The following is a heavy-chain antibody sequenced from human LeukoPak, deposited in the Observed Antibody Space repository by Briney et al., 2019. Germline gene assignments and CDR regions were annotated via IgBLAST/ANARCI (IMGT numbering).Heavy chain of an antibody. CDR3: ARDSPDIVVVPAAIPDYCYYGMDV. Sequence: ASVKVSYKASGYTFTSYGISWVRQAPGQGLEWMGWISAYNGNTNYAQKLQGRVTMTTDTSTSTAYMELRSLRSDDTAVYYCARDSPDIVVVPAAIPDYCYYGMDVWGQGTTVTVSS. CDR1: GYTFTSYG. V-gene: IGHV1-18*01. CDR2: ISAYNGNT. D-gene: IGHD2-2*02. J-gene: IGHJ6*02.